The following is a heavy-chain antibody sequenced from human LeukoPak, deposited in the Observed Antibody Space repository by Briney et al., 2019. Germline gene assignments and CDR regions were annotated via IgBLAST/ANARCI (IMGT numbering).Heavy chain of an antibody. D-gene: IGHD3-9*01. CDR1: GFTFSSYS. V-gene: IGHV3-21*01. Sequence: GGSLRLSCAASGFTFSSYSMNWVRQAPGKGLEWVSSISSSSSYIYYADSVKGRFTISRDNAKSSLYLQMNSLRAEDTAVYYCARGILTDYYFDYWGQGTLVTVSS. CDR3: ARGILTDYYFDY. J-gene: IGHJ4*02. CDR2: ISSSSSYI.